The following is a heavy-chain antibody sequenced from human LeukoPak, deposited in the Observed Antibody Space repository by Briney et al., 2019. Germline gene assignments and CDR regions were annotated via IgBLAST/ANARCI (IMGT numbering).Heavy chain of an antibody. CDR3: ARDSAHCTNGVCNHAFDI. J-gene: IGHJ3*02. CDR2: IIPIFGTA. D-gene: IGHD2-8*01. V-gene: IGHV1-69*06. CDR1: GFTFSSYA. Sequence: PGGSLRLSCAASGFTFSSYAISWVRQAPGQGLEWMGGIIPIFGTANYAQKFQGRVTITADKSTSTAYMELSSLRSEDTAVYYCARDSAHCTNGVCNHAFDIWGQGTMVTVSS.